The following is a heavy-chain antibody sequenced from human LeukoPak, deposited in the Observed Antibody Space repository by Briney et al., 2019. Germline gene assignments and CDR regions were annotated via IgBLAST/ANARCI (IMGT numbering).Heavy chain of an antibody. D-gene: IGHD3-22*01. CDR3: ARYYYDSSGYYYCDY. J-gene: IGHJ4*02. CDR1: GYTFTSYG. CDR2: ISAYNGNT. Sequence: ASVKVSCKASGYTFTSYGISWVRQAPGQGLEWMGWISAYNGNTNYAQKLQGRVTMTTDTSTSTAYMELRSLRSDDTAVYYCARYYYDSSGYYYCDYWGQGTLATVSS. V-gene: IGHV1-18*01.